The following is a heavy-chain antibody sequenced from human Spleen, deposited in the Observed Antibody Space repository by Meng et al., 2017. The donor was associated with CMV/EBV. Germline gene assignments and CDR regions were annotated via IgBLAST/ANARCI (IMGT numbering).Heavy chain of an antibody. D-gene: IGHD3-3*01. Sequence: GSLRLSCIGSGFTFSTYWMTWVRQAPGKGLEWVASIKQDGNEKSYVDSVKGRFTISRDNAKNSLYLQMNSLRAEDTAVYYCARSHYDFWSGYYYYFDYWGQGTLVTVSS. CDR1: GFTFSTYW. CDR3: ARSHYDFWSGYYYYFDY. CDR2: IKQDGNEK. V-gene: IGHV3-7*01. J-gene: IGHJ4*02.